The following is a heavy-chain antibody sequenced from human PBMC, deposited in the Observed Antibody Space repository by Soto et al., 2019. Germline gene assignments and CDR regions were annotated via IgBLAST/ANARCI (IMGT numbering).Heavy chain of an antibody. CDR3: AKEGVSSSRFDD. Sequence: GGSLRLSCAASGFTFSNYAMSWVRQASGKGLEWVSAISGSGGSTYYADSVKGRFAISRDNSKNTMFMQMNSLRAEDTALYYCAKEGVSSSRFDDWGQGTLVTVSS. CDR1: GFTFSNYA. CDR2: ISGSGGST. J-gene: IGHJ4*02. V-gene: IGHV3-23*01. D-gene: IGHD6-6*01.